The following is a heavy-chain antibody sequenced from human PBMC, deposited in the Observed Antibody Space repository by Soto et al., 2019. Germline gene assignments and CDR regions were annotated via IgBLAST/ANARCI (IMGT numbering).Heavy chain of an antibody. CDR3: ARDLLPMTGTSNDAFVI. V-gene: IGHV1-18*04. Sequence: ASVKVSCKASGYMFNNYGISWVRQAPGQGLEWMAWISPYNGNTNYAQKFQGRVTMTADSSTSTAHMELRSLKTDDTAVYYCARDLLPMTGTSNDAFVIWGQGTMLTVSS. D-gene: IGHD1-7*01. J-gene: IGHJ3*02. CDR1: GYMFNNYG. CDR2: ISPYNGNT.